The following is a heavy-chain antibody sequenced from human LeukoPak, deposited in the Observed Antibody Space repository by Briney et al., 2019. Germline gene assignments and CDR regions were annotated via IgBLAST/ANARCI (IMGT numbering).Heavy chain of an antibody. CDR1: GYTFTGYY. J-gene: IGHJ4*02. CDR2: INPNSGGT. Sequence: EASVKVSCKASGYTFTGYYMHWVRQAPGQGLEWMGWINPNSGGTNYTQKFRGWVTMTRDTSISTAYMELSRLRSDDTAVYYCARGPLLLLWFGELLYDYWSQGTLVTVSS. D-gene: IGHD3-10*01. CDR3: ARGPLLLLWFGELLYDY. V-gene: IGHV1-2*04.